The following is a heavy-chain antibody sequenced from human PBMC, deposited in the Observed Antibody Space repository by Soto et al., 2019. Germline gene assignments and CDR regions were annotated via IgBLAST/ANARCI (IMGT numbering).Heavy chain of an antibody. D-gene: IGHD3-22*01. CDR3: ARRLYDSSGDYSPHLDY. J-gene: IGHJ4*02. CDR2: ISTLTGNS. V-gene: IGHV1-18*01. Sequence: QVQLVQSGAEVKKPGTSVKVSCKASGYIFINYPITWVRHAPGQGLEWMGWISTLTGNSNYAQKFQGRVSMTSDTSTTTAYMELWSLRPDDTAVYYCARRLYDSSGDYSPHLDYWGQGTLVTVS. CDR1: GYIFINYP.